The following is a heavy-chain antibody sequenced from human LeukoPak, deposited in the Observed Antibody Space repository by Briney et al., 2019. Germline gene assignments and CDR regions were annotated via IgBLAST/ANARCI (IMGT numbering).Heavy chain of an antibody. Sequence: SETLSLTCTVSGGSISSYYWSWIRQPPGKGLEWIGYIYYSGTTNYNPSLKSRVTISVDTSKNQFSLKLSSVTAADTAVYYCARASGSGNPRFPWGFWGQGTLVTVSS. D-gene: IGHD2-15*01. CDR3: ARASGSGNPRFPWGF. CDR2: IYYSGTT. J-gene: IGHJ4*02. V-gene: IGHV4-59*01. CDR1: GGSISSYY.